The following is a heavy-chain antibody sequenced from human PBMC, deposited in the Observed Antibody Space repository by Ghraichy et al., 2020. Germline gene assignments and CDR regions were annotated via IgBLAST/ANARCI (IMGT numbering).Heavy chain of an antibody. V-gene: IGHV1-18*04. Sequence: ASVKVSCKASGFTFTNCGFVWVRQAPGQGLEWMGWIGAYNGATNYAQKLQGRVTMTTDTSTSTAYMELRSLRSDDTAVYYCAKDDDHTVDYWGQGTLVTVSS. CDR1: GFTFTNCG. D-gene: IGHD1-14*01. J-gene: IGHJ4*02. CDR3: AKDDDHTVDY. CDR2: IGAYNGAT.